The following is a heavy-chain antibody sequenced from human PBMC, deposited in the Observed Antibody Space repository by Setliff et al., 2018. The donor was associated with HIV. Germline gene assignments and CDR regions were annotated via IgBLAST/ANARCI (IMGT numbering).Heavy chain of an antibody. J-gene: IGHJ6*02. CDR1: GGTFNIFS. D-gene: IGHD3-10*01. CDR2: IIPVFGPP. Sequence: SVKVSCKTTGGTFNIFSITWVRQAPGQGLEWMGGIIPVFGPPNYAKKFQFRLTITADESTNTAYMELSSLKSEDTAVYYCARNFGLSPSGKYYYYYGMDIWGQGTTVTVSS. V-gene: IGHV1-69*13. CDR3: ARNFGLSPSGKYYYYYGMDI.